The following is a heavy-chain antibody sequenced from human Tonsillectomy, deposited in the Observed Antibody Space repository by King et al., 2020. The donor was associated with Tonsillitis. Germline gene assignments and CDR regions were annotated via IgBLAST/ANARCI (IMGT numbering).Heavy chain of an antibody. Sequence: VQLQESGPGLVKPSQTLSLTCAVSGGSISSGGYSWSWIRQPPGKGLEWSGYIYYSGSTHYNPSLKTRVIISVDTSKNQFSLKLSSMTAADTAVYYCATGGVITFDAFDIWGQGTMVTVSS. D-gene: IGHD1-20*01. V-gene: IGHV4-30-4*07. CDR1: GGSISSGGYS. CDR3: ATGGVITFDAFDI. J-gene: IGHJ3*02. CDR2: IYYSGST.